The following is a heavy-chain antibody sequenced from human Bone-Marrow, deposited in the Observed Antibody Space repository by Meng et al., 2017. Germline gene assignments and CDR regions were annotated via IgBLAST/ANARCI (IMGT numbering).Heavy chain of an antibody. J-gene: IGHJ4*02. V-gene: IGHV4-30-4*01. CDR1: GGSIRSGDYY. Sequence: QVQLQESGPGLVKPSQTLSLTCTVPGGSIRSGDYYWSWIRQPPGKGLEWIGYIYNSGSTYYNPSLKSRVTISVDTSKNQFSLKLRFVTAADTAVYYCAREGRSHQVGVSVYWGQGNLVTVSS. CDR2: IYNSGST. CDR3: AREGRSHQVGVSVY. D-gene: IGHD2-21*01.